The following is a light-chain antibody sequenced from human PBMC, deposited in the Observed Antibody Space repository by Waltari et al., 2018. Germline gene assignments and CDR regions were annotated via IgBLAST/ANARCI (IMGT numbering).Light chain of an antibody. J-gene: IGLJ1*01. CDR1: STDLASYNL. V-gene: IGLV2-23*01. Sequence: QSALSQPASVSGSPGQSLTITFTRASTDLASYNLVAWYQHHPNRAPKLIIYEATKRPSGISHRFSGAKSGATASLRISGLQADDEADYYCCSYTGSSTSYGCGGGTKVTVL. CDR3: CSYTGSSTSYG. CDR2: EAT.